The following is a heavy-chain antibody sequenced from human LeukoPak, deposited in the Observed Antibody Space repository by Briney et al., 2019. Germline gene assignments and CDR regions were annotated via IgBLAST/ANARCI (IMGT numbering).Heavy chain of an antibody. CDR3: ARTRLGVAYCGGDCYPRSWFDP. V-gene: IGHV1-46*01. D-gene: IGHD2-21*02. J-gene: IGHJ5*02. Sequence: ASVKVSCKASGYTFTGYYMHWVRQAPGQGLEWMGRINPSGGSTSYAQKFQGSVTMTRDTSTSTVYMELSSLRSEDTAVYYCARTRLGVAYCGGDCYPRSWFDPWGQGTLVTVSS. CDR2: INPSGGST. CDR1: GYTFTGYY.